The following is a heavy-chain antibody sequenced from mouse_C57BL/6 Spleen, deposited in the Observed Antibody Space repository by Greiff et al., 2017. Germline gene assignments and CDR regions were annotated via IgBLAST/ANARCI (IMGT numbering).Heavy chain of an antibody. Sequence: EVQRVESGEGLVKPGGSLKLSCAASGFTFSSYAMSWVRQTPEKRLEWVAYISSGGDYIYHADTVKGRFTISRDNARNTLYLQMSSLKSEDTAMYYCTREEYYGSSYYFDYWGQGTTLTVSS. CDR3: TREEYYGSSYYFDY. V-gene: IGHV5-9-1*02. J-gene: IGHJ2*01. CDR1: GFTFSSYA. D-gene: IGHD1-1*01. CDR2: ISSGGDYI.